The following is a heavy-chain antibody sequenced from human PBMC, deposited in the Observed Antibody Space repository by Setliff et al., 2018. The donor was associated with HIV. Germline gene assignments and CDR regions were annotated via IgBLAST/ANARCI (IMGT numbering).Heavy chain of an antibody. D-gene: IGHD3-3*01. J-gene: IGHJ6*03. V-gene: IGHV4-4*08. Sequence: SETLSLTCTVSGGSISSHYWSRIRQPPGKGLEWIGHIYTSGSTNYTPSLKSRVTMSVGTSKNQFSLKLSSVTAADTAVYYCARCYYNFWSGYPLDYMDVWGKGTTVTVSS. CDR1: GGSISSHY. CDR2: IYTSGST. CDR3: ARCYYNFWSGYPLDYMDV.